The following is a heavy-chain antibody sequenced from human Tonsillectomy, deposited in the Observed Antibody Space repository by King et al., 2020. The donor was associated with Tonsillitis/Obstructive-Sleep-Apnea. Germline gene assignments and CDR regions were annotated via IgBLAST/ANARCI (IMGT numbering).Heavy chain of an antibody. Sequence: VQLVESGGGLVQPGGSLRLSCAASGFTFSSYAMSWVRQAPGKGLEWVSAISGSGGSTYYADSVKGRFTISRDNSKNTLYLQMNSLRAEETAVYYCAKERYNRNGRAPYNWFDPWGQGALVTVSS. CDR3: AKERYNRNGRAPYNWFDP. CDR2: ISGSGGST. V-gene: IGHV3-23*04. D-gene: IGHD1-14*01. CDR1: GFTFSSYA. J-gene: IGHJ5*02.